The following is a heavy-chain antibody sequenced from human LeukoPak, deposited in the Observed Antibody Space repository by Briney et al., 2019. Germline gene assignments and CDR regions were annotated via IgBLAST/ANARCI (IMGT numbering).Heavy chain of an antibody. Sequence: PSETLSLTCTVSGGSISSGSYYWSWIRQPAGKGLEWIGRIYTSGSTNYNPSLKSRVTISVDTSKNQFSLKLSSVTAADTAVYYCARVGVVPAAIVDAFDIWGQGTMVTVSS. J-gene: IGHJ3*02. V-gene: IGHV4-61*02. D-gene: IGHD2-2*02. CDR3: ARVGVVPAAIVDAFDI. CDR1: GGSISSGSYY. CDR2: IYTSGST.